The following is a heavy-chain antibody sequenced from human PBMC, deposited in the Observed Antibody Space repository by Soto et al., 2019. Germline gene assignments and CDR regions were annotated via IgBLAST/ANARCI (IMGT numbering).Heavy chain of an antibody. D-gene: IGHD7-27*01. V-gene: IGHV5-51*01. CDR3: ARQLGMSGGWFRP. Sequence: PGESLKISCKGPGYNFANYWIGWVRQMRGKGLEWMGVIYHGDFDTRSSPSFRGHVTIAADKSINDAYLQWSSLRASDTAMYYCARQLGMSGGWFRPWGQGTLVNVSS. CDR2: IYHGDFDT. CDR1: GYNFANYW. J-gene: IGHJ5*02.